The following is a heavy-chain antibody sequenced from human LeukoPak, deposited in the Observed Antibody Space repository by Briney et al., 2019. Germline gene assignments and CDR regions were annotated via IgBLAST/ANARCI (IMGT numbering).Heavy chain of an antibody. CDR3: ARPITIFGVVGDDY. V-gene: IGHV4-39*01. J-gene: IGHJ4*02. Sequence: KPSETLSLTCTVSGGSISSSSYYWGWIRQPPGKGLEWIGSIYYSGSTYYNPSLKSRVTISVDTSKNQFSLKLSSVTAADTAVYYCARPITIFGVVGDDYWGQGTLVTVSS. CDR2: IYYSGST. CDR1: GGSISSSSYY. D-gene: IGHD3-3*01.